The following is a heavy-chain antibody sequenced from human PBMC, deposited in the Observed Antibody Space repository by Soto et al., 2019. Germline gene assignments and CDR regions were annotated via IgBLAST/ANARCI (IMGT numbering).Heavy chain of an antibody. CDR3: AKELVAAAGDY. Sequence: QVQLVESGGGVVQPGRSLRLSCAASGFTFSSYGMHWVRQAPGKGLEWVAVISYDGSNKYYADSVKGRFTISRDNSKNTLYVQMTGLRAEDAAVDYCAKELVAAAGDYWGQGSLVTVGS. D-gene: IGHD6-13*01. CDR2: ISYDGSNK. CDR1: GFTFSSYG. J-gene: IGHJ4*02. V-gene: IGHV3-30*18.